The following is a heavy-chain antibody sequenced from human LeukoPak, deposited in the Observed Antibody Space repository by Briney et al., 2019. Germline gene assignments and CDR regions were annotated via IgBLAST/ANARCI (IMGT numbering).Heavy chain of an antibody. V-gene: IGHV4-39*01. Sequence: SETLSLTCTVSGGSISSSSYYWGWIRQPPGKWLEWIGSIYYSGSTYYNPSLKSRVTISVDTSKNQFSLKLSSVTAADTAVYYCARQPTSYGSGRGWFDPWGQGTLVTVSS. CDR2: IYYSGST. CDR3: ARQPTSYGSGRGWFDP. CDR1: GGSISSSSYY. D-gene: IGHD3-10*01. J-gene: IGHJ5*02.